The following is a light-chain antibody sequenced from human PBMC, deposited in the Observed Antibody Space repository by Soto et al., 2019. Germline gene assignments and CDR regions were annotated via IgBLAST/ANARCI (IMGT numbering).Light chain of an antibody. Sequence: EIVMAQSPATLSVSPGEKATLSCRASQSVSSNLAWYQQKPGQAPRLLIYAASTRATGIPARFSGSGSGTEFTLTITSLQSEDVAVYYCQHYNNWPPWTFGQGTKVDIK. CDR3: QHYNNWPPWT. CDR1: QSVSSN. V-gene: IGKV3-15*01. J-gene: IGKJ1*01. CDR2: AAS.